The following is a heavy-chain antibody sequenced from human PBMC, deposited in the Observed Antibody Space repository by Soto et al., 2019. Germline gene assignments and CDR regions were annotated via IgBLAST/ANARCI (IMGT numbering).Heavy chain of an antibody. CDR1: GGTFSSYT. Sequence: QVQLVQSGAEVKKPGSSVKVSCKASGGTFSSYTISWVRQAPGQGHEWMGRIIPILGIANYAQKFQGRVTITADKSTCTAYMELSSLRSEDTAVYYCARVNKWFGESPGYFDYWGQGTLVTVSS. D-gene: IGHD3-10*01. J-gene: IGHJ4*02. V-gene: IGHV1-69*02. CDR3: ARVNKWFGESPGYFDY. CDR2: IIPILGIA.